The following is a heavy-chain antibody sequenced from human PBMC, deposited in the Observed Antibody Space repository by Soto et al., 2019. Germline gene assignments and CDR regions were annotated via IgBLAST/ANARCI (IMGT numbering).Heavy chain of an antibody. D-gene: IGHD3-22*01. Sequence: ASVKVSCKASGGTFSSYTISWVRQAPGQGLEWMGRIIPILGIANYAQKFQGRVTITADESTSTAYMELSSLRSEDTAVYYCARDNVHYYDSSGYYSLVFWGQGTLVTVSS. J-gene: IGHJ4*02. CDR2: IIPILGIA. V-gene: IGHV1-69*04. CDR3: ARDNVHYYDSSGYYSLVF. CDR1: GGTFSSYT.